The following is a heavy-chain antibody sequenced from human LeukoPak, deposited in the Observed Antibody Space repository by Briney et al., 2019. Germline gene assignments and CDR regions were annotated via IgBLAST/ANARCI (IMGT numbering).Heavy chain of an antibody. CDR3: LRRGYSNGRVSTGFDY. CDR1: GFTFSSYG. Sequence: QTGGSLRLSCAASGFTFSSYGMHWVRQASGKGLEWVGRIRTKANSFATVYAASVKGRFTISRDDSKNTAYLQMNSLKTEDTAVYYCLRRGYSNGRVSTGFDYWGQGTLVTVSS. V-gene: IGHV3-73*01. CDR2: IRTKANSFAT. J-gene: IGHJ4*02. D-gene: IGHD6-19*01.